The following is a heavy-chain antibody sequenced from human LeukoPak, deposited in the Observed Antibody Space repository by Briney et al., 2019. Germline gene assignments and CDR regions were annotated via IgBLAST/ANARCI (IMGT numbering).Heavy chain of an antibody. V-gene: IGHV4-39*07. CDR3: ARETTVTTATFDY. Sequence: SETLSLTCTVSGGSISSSSYYWGWIRQPPGKGLEWIGSIYYSGRTYYNPSLKSLVTISVDTSKNQFSLKLSSVTAADTAVYYCARETTVTTATFDYWGQGTLVTVSS. D-gene: IGHD4-17*01. J-gene: IGHJ4*02. CDR2: IYYSGRT. CDR1: GGSISSSSYY.